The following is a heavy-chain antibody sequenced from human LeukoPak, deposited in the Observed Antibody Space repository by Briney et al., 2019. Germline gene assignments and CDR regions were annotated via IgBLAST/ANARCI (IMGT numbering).Heavy chain of an antibody. V-gene: IGHV3-48*03. CDR1: GFPFSSYE. CDR3: ARDSVGDLLDY. D-gene: IGHD4-17*01. J-gene: IGHJ4*02. CDR2: IDSSGITI. Sequence: TGGSLRLSCAGSGFPFSSYEMNWLRQAPGKGLEWVSHIDSSGITIYYGDSVKGRFTISRDNAKNSIYLQMVSLRVEDTAIYYCARDSVGDLLDYWGQGTPVTVSS.